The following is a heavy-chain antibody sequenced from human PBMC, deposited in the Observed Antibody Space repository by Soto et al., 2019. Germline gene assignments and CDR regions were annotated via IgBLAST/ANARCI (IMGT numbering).Heavy chain of an antibody. D-gene: IGHD4-4*01. V-gene: IGHV4-30-2*06. Sequence: QVQLQESGPGLVKPSQTLSLTCAVSGVSINTGGYSRNWIRQSPGKALEWMGHIYQSGSTYYKPYLKGRITISVDMSNNDFPQEVTSVTPADTAVYFCARGDYNGYFDFWGQGALVTVSS. CDR1: GVSINTGGYS. J-gene: IGHJ4*02. CDR3: ARGDYNGYFDF. CDR2: IYQSGST.